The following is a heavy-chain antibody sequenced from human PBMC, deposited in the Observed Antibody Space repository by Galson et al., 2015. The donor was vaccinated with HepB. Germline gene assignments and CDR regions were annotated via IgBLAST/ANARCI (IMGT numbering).Heavy chain of an antibody. D-gene: IGHD2-2*01. CDR2: IYYSGST. J-gene: IGHJ6*02. CDR1: GGSISSSSYY. CDR3: ATYQPSRAYGMDV. Sequence: LSLTCTVSGGSISSSSYYWGWIRQPPGKGLEWIGSIYYSGSTYYNPSLKSRVTISVDTSKNQFPLKLSSVTAADTAVYYCATYQPSRAYGMDVWGQGITVTVSS. V-gene: IGHV4-39*01.